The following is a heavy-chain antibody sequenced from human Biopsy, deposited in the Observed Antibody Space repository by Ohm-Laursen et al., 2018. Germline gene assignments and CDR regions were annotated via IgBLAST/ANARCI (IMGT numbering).Heavy chain of an antibody. CDR1: GDSISSDY. CDR2: IYYSGST. CDR3: ARATNSTGWPYYYFYGMDV. J-gene: IGHJ6*02. V-gene: IGHV4-59*01. D-gene: IGHD2/OR15-2a*01. Sequence: LSLTCTVSGDSISSDYWSWIRQTPGKGLEWIGYIYYSGSTNYNPSLKSRVTISVDTSKNQFSLRLNSVTAADTAVYYCARATNSTGWPYYYFYGMDVWGQGTTVTASS.